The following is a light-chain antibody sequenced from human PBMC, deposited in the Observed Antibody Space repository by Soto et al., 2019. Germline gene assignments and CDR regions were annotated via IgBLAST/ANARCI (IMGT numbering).Light chain of an antibody. J-gene: IGLJ2*01. CDR3: RSYTSSSTLVI. V-gene: IGLV2-14*01. CDR2: DVT. CDR1: SSDVGGYNY. Sequence: QSALTQPASVSGSPGQSITISCTGSSSDVGGYNYVSWYQQRPGKAPKLIMYDVTNRPSGVSYRFSGSKSGNTASLTISGLQAEDEADYYCRSYTSSSTLVIFGGGTKLTVL.